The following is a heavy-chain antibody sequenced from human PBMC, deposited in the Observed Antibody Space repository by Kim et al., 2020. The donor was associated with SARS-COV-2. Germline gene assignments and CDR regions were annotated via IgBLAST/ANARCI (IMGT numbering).Heavy chain of an antibody. V-gene: IGHV1-2*02. Sequence: SGGTNYAQKFQGRVTMTRDTSISTAYMELSRLRSDDTAVYYCARGDAFDIWGQGTMVTVSS. CDR2: SGGT. J-gene: IGHJ3*02. CDR3: ARGDAFDI.